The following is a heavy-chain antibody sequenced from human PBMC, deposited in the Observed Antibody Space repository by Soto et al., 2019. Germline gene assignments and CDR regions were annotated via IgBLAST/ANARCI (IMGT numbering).Heavy chain of an antibody. V-gene: IGHV4-34*01. CDR2: INHSGST. J-gene: IGHJ6*02. CDR3: ARGTGXRYFDWLSANYYYGMDV. CDR1: GGSFSGYY. Sequence: SETLSLTCTVYGGSFSGYYWSWIRQPPGKGLEWIGEINHSGSTNYNPSLKSRVTISVDTSKNQFSLKLSSVTAADTAVYYCARGTGXRYFDWLSANYYYGMDVWGQGTTVTVSS. D-gene: IGHD3-9*01.